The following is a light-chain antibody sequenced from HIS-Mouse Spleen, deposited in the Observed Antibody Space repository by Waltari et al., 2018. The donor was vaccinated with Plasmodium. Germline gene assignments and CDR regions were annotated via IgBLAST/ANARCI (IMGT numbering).Light chain of an antibody. J-gene: IGKJ4*01. V-gene: IGKV3-11*01. CDR3: QQRSNWPPLT. Sequence: EIVLTQSPATLSLSPGERATLSCRASQSVSSYLAWYQHKPGQAPRLLIYDASNRATGIPARFSGSGSGTDFTLTISSLGPEDFAVYYCQQRSNWPPLTFGGGTKVEIK. CDR1: QSVSSY. CDR2: DAS.